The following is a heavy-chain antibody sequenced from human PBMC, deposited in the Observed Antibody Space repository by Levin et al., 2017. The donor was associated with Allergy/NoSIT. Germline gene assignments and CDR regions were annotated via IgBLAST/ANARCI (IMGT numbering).Heavy chain of an antibody. V-gene: IGHV4-34*01. Sequence: SETLSLTCAVYGGSFSGYYWSWIRQPPGKGLEWIGEINHSGSTNYNPSLKSRVTISVDTSKNQFSLKLSSVTAADTAVYYCARGTRYRPYSSSWRLGNWFDPWGQGTLVTVSS. CDR1: GGSFSGYY. CDR2: INHSGST. J-gene: IGHJ5*02. D-gene: IGHD6-13*01. CDR3: ARGTRYRPYSSSWRLGNWFDP.